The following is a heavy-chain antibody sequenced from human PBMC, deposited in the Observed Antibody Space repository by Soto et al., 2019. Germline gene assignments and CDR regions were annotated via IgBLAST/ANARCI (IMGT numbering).Heavy chain of an antibody. CDR2: ISAYNGNT. D-gene: IGHD6-19*01. Sequence: GASVKVSCKASGYTFTSYGISWVRQAPGQGLEWMGWISAYNGNTNYAQKLQGRVTMTTDTSTSTAYMELRSLGSDDTAVYYCARESSGWYRWYFDYWGQGTLVTVSS. V-gene: IGHV1-18*01. J-gene: IGHJ4*02. CDR1: GYTFTSYG. CDR3: ARESSGWYRWYFDY.